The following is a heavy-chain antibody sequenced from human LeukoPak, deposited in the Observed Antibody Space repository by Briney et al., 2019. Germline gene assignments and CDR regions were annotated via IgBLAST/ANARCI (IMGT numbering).Heavy chain of an antibody. CDR1: GYSFTSYW. V-gene: IGHV5-51*01. CDR3: ARLVGRILTFTPRYFDY. CDR2: VWPDDSDT. Sequence: GESLKISCKASGYSFTSYWIGWVRQMPGKGLEWMGIVWPDDSDTRYSSSFQGQVTISADKSTSTAHLQWSSLKASDTAMYYCARLVGRILTFTPRYFDYWGQGTLVTVSS. D-gene: IGHD2-2*01. J-gene: IGHJ4*02.